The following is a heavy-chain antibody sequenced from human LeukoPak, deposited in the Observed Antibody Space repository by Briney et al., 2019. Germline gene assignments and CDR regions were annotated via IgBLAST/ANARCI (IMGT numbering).Heavy chain of an antibody. Sequence: APVKVSCKASGYTFTGYYMHWVRQAPGQGLEWMGRINPNGGGTNYAQKFQGRVTMTRDTSISTAYMELSRLRSDDTAVYYCARDRDYYGSGEGDYWGQGALVTVSS. CDR1: GYTFTGYY. CDR2: INPNGGGT. CDR3: ARDRDYYGSGEGDY. V-gene: IGHV1-2*06. J-gene: IGHJ4*02. D-gene: IGHD3-10*01.